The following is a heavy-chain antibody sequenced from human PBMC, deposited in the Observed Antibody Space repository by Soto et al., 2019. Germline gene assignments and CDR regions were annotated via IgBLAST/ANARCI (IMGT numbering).Heavy chain of an antibody. J-gene: IGHJ4*02. CDR2: IYYSGST. CDR3: ARQEGVATRDFDY. V-gene: IGHV4-39*01. CDR1: GGSISSSSYY. Sequence: PSETLSLTCTVSGGSISSSSYYWGWIRQPPGKGLEWIGSIYYSGSTYYNPSLKSRVTISVDTSKNQFSLKLSSVTAADTAVYYCARQEGVATRDFDYWGQGTLVTVS. D-gene: IGHD5-12*01.